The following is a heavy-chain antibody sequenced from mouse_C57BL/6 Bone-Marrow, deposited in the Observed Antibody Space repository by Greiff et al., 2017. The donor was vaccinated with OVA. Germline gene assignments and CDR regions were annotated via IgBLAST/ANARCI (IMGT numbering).Heavy chain of an antibody. CDR1: GFTFSSYG. V-gene: IGHV5-6*01. J-gene: IGHJ2*01. CDR3: ASPLPYCFDY. Sequence: EVHLVESGGDLVKPGGSLKLSCAASGFTFSSYGMSWVRQTPDKRLEWVATISSGGSYTYYPDNVKGRFTISVDNAKNTLYLQMSSLKSEDTAMYYCASPLPYCFDYWGQGTTLTVSS. CDR2: ISSGGSYT.